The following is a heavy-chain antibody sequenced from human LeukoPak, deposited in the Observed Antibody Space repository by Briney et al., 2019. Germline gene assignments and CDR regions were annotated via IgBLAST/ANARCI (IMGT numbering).Heavy chain of an antibody. CDR1: GGSISSGGYY. D-gene: IGHD4-17*01. Sequence: SETLSLTCAVSGGSISSGGYYWSWIRQHPGKGLEWIGYIYYSGSTCYNPSLKSRVTISVDTSKNQFSLKLSSATAADTAVYYCAREADPYGDYVGRGYNWFDPWGQGTLVTVSS. CDR2: IYYSGST. CDR3: AREADPYGDYVGRGYNWFDP. J-gene: IGHJ5*02. V-gene: IGHV4-31*11.